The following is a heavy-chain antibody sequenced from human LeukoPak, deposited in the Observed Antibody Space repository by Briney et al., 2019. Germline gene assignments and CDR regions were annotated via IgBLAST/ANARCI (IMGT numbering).Heavy chain of an antibody. V-gene: IGHV4-61*02. CDR1: GGSISSGSYY. Sequence: PSETLSLTCTVSGGSISSGSYYWGWIRQPAGKGLEWIGRIYTSGSTNYNPSLKSRVTISVDTSKNQFSLKLSSVTAADTAVYYCARVSYQEGVDYWGQGTLVTVSS. CDR2: IYTSGST. CDR3: ARVSYQEGVDY. D-gene: IGHD2-2*01. J-gene: IGHJ4*02.